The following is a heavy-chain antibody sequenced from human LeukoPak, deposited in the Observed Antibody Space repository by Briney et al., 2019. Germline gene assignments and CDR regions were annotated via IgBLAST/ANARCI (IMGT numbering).Heavy chain of an antibody. D-gene: IGHD3-22*01. CDR3: ARDPNYDSSGYYTRLFDY. V-gene: IGHV1-18*01. J-gene: IGHJ4*02. Sequence: GASVKVSCKASGYTFTSYGISWVRQAPGQGLEWMGWISAYNGNTNYAQKLQGRVTMTTDTSTSTAYMELRSLRSDDTAVYYCARDPNYDSSGYYTRLFDYWGQGTLVTVSS. CDR2: ISAYNGNT. CDR1: GYTFTSYG.